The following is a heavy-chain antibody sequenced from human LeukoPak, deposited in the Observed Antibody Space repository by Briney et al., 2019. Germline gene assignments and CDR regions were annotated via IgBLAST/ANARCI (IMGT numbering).Heavy chain of an antibody. CDR1: GYTFTNYY. Sequence: ASVKISCKASGYTFTNYYIHWVRQAPGQGLEWMGIIYPRGGSTSYAQKFQDTVTMTWDTSTSTVYMELSSLRSEDTAVYYCARSFQSLDAFDLWGQGTMVTVSS. CDR3: ARSFQSLDAFDL. J-gene: IGHJ3*01. V-gene: IGHV1-46*01. CDR2: IYPRGGST. D-gene: IGHD2-15*01.